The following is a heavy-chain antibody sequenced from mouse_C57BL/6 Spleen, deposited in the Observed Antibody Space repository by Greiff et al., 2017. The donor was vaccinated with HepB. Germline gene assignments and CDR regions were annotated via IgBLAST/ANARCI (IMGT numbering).Heavy chain of an antibody. D-gene: IGHD2-1*01. CDR2: IDPSDSYT. CDR3: ARLDGNSLDY. CDR1: GYTFTSYW. J-gene: IGHJ2*01. V-gene: IGHV1-50*01. Sequence: VQLQQPGAELVKPGASVKRSCKASGYTFTSYWMQWVKQRPGQGLEWIGEIDPSDSYTNYNQKFKGKATLTVDTSSSTAYMQLSSLTSEDSAVYYCARLDGNSLDYWGQGTTLTVSS.